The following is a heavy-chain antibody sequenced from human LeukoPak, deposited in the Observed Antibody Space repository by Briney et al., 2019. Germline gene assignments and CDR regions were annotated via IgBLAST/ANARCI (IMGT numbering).Heavy chain of an antibody. V-gene: IGHV4-61*02. CDR3: ARDSLGNWFDP. Sequence: SETLSLTCTVSGGSISSGSYYWSWIRQPAGKGLEWIGRIYTSGSTNYNPSLKSRVTISVDTSKNQFSLKLSSVTAADTAVYYCARDSLGNWFDPWGQGTLVTVSS. CDR2: IYTSGST. D-gene: IGHD3-16*01. CDR1: GGSISSGSYY. J-gene: IGHJ5*02.